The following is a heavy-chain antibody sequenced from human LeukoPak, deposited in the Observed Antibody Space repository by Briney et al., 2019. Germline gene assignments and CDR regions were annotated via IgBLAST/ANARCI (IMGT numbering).Heavy chain of an antibody. CDR1: GVSFSGYY. V-gene: IGHV4-34*01. Sequence: SETLSLTCAVYGVSFSGYYWSWIRQPPGKGLEWIGEINHSGSTNYNPSLKSRVTISVDTSKNQFSLKLSSVTAADTAVYYCARLPLGIVVVPAVMVGAFDIWGQGTMVTVSS. CDR3: ARLPLGIVVVPAVMVGAFDI. J-gene: IGHJ3*02. CDR2: INHSGST. D-gene: IGHD2-2*03.